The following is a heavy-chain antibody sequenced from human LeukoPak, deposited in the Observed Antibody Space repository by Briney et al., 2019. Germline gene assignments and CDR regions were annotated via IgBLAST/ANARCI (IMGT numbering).Heavy chain of an antibody. Sequence: PSETLSLTCTVSGGSISSYYWSWIRQPPGKGLEWIGYIYYSGSTNYNPSLKSRVTISVDTSKNQFSLKLSSVTAADTAVYYCARVRDGDTAKYCSGGSCYQSTYYFDYWGQGTLVTVSS. D-gene: IGHD2-15*01. J-gene: IGHJ4*02. CDR2: IYYSGST. CDR1: GGSISSYY. V-gene: IGHV4-59*01. CDR3: ARVRDGDTAKYCSGGSCYQSTYYFDY.